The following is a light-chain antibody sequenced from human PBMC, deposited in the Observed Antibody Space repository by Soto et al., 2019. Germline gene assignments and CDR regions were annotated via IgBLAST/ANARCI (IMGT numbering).Light chain of an antibody. Sequence: HSALTQPASVSGYLGQSFTVSWIGTRSDVGGDNSVSWYQQHPGKAPKLMCYDVSNRPSGVSNRFSGSKSGNTASLTISGLQPAHEADYYCNSYISSSTPYVFGTGTKITVL. J-gene: IGLJ1*01. CDR2: DVS. V-gene: IGLV2-14*01. CDR1: RSDVGGDNS. CDR3: NSYISSSTPYV.